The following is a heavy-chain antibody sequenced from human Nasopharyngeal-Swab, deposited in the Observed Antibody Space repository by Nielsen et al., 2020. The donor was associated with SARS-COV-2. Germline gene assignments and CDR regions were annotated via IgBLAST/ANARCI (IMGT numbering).Heavy chain of an antibody. Sequence: WIRQPPGKGLEWIGRMHTSTTTSYNPSLKSRVTISVDKSKNQFSLKLSSVTAVDTAVYYCARMIFGVANAGIDVWGQGATVTVSS. CDR2: MHTSTTT. J-gene: IGHJ6*02. CDR3: ARMIFGVANAGIDV. D-gene: IGHD3-3*01. V-gene: IGHV4-61*02.